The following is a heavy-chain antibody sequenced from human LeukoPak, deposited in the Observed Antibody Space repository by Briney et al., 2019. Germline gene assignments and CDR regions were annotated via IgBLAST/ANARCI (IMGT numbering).Heavy chain of an antibody. CDR1: GFTFSSYS. Sequence: GGSLRLSCAASGFTFSSYSMNWVRQAPGEGLEWLSYISGSSSAIYYADSVRGRFTISRDNAKNSLYLQMNSLRDEDTAVYYCANLGEFNNFWGQGTLVTVSS. CDR3: ANLGEFNNF. CDR2: ISGSSSAI. V-gene: IGHV3-48*02. D-gene: IGHD3-16*01. J-gene: IGHJ4*02.